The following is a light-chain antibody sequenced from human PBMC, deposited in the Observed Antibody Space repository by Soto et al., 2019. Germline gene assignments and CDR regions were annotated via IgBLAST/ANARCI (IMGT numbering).Light chain of an antibody. J-gene: IGKJ1*01. CDR2: LGS. CDR3: TTALQTPQWT. Sequence: DILMTQSPLSLPVTPGEPASISCRSSQSLLHSNGYNYLDWYLQKPGQSPQLLIYLGSNRASGVPDRFSGSGSGTDFTLKIRRVEAEDVGVYYCTTALQTPQWTFGHRTKVDIX. V-gene: IGKV2-28*01. CDR1: QSLLHSNGYNY.